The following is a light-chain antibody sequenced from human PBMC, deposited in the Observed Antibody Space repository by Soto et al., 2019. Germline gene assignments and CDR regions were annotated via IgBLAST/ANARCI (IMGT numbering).Light chain of an antibody. Sequence: QSVLTQPASVSGSPGQSITIYCTGTSSDVGNYNLVSWYQQHPGKAPKLMISEVSQRPSGVSNRFSGSKFANTASLTISGLQAEDEADYYCCSYAGSSTWVFGGGTKLTVL. CDR3: CSYAGSSTWV. CDR1: SSDVGNYNL. CDR2: EVS. V-gene: IGLV2-23*02. J-gene: IGLJ3*02.